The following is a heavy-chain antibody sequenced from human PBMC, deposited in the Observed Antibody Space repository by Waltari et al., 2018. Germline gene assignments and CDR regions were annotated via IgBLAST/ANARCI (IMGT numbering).Heavy chain of an antibody. CDR3: ASSGSDAFDI. CDR2: INHSGST. J-gene: IGHJ3*02. Sequence: QVQLQQWGAGLLKPSETLSLTCAVYGGSFSGYYWSWIRQPPGKGLEWIGEINHSGSTNYNPSLKSRVTISVDTSKNQFSLKLSSVTAADTAVYYCASSGSDAFDIWGQGTMVTVSS. D-gene: IGHD3-22*01. CDR1: GGSFSGYY. V-gene: IGHV4-34*01.